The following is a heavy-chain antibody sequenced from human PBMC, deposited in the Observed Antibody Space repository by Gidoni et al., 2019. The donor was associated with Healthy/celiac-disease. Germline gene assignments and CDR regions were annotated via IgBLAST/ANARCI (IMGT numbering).Heavy chain of an antibody. Sequence: QLQLQESGPGLVKPSEPLSLTCTVSGGSLRSRSYYCGCIRQPPGKGLEWIGSIYYSGSTYYNPSFKSRVTISVDTSKNQFSLKLSSVTAADTDVYYCARQGLLIYSSSGWYFDYWGQGTLVTVSS. CDR3: ARQGLLIYSSSGWYFDY. CDR1: GGSLRSRSYY. V-gene: IGHV4-39*01. CDR2: IYYSGST. D-gene: IGHD6-6*01. J-gene: IGHJ4*02.